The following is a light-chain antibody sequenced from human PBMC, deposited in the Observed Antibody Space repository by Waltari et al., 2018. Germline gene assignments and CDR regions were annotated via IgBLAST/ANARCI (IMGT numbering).Light chain of an antibody. CDR1: SSNIGAVYD. CDR3: QSYDRDLNAVL. J-gene: IGLJ2*01. V-gene: IGLV1-40*01. CDR2: RDD. Sequence: QSVLTQPPSVSGAPGQSVTIPRTGSSSNIGAVYDVHWYQQIPGSAPKVLIYRDDNRPSGVPGRFSGSKSGTSASLSVTGLHVEDEADYFCQSYDRDLNAVLFGGGTKLTVL.